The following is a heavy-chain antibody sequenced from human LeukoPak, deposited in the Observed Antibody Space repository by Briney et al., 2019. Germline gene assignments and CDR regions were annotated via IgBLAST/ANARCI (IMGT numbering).Heavy chain of an antibody. J-gene: IGHJ5*02. CDR2: ISAYNGNT. V-gene: IGHV1-18*01. D-gene: IGHD4-17*01. Sequence: ASVKVSCKASGYTFTSYGISWVRQAPGQGLEWMGWISAYNGNTNYAQKLQGRVTITTDTSTSTAYMELRSLRSDDTAVYYCARWGNYGDYGSYNWFDPWGQGTLVTVSS. CDR3: ARWGNYGDYGSYNWFDP. CDR1: GYTFTSYG.